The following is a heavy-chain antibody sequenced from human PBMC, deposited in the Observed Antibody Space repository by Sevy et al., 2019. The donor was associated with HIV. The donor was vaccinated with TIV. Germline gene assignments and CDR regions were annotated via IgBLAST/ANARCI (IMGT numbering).Heavy chain of an antibody. V-gene: IGHV3-15*07. CDR1: GFSFSYYG. J-gene: IGHJ4*02. Sequence: GGSLRLSCIGSGFSFSYYGIHWVRQSPGKGLEWVGHIKSESDGGTTDFATPVKGRFIISRDDSKNTLYLQMNSLKTGDTALYYCTARNFDFWGRGTLVTVSS. CDR2: IKSESDGGTT. CDR3: TARNFDF.